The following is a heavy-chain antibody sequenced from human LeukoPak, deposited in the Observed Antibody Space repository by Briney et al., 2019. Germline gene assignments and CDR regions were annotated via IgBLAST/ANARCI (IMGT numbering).Heavy chain of an antibody. D-gene: IGHD3-9*01. CDR1: GGTLSSYA. J-gene: IGHJ5*02. V-gene: IGHV1-69*01. CDR3: AREGYDILTGYHYGQNWFDP. Sequence: SVKVSCKASGGTLSSYAISWVRQAPGQGLEWMGGIIPIFGTANYAQKFQGRVTITADESTSTAYMELSSLRSEDTAVYYCAREGYDILTGYHYGQNWFDPWGQGTLVTVSS. CDR2: IIPIFGTA.